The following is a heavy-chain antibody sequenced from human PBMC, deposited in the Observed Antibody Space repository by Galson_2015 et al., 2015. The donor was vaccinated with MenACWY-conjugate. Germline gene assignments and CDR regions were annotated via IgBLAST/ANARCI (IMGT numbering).Heavy chain of an antibody. CDR3: ARHPPGGRGLDV. V-gene: IGHV5-51*01. CDR1: GYNFITYW. CDR2: ISPSDSRI. J-gene: IGHJ6*02. D-gene: IGHD1-26*01. Sequence: QSGAEVKKPGESLKISCKASGYNFITYWVGCVRQVPGEGLEWVGLISPSDSRIRYSPAFEGRVTISADSAITTAYLQWNNLQAADTAMYYCARHPPGGRGLDVWGQGTTVTVSS.